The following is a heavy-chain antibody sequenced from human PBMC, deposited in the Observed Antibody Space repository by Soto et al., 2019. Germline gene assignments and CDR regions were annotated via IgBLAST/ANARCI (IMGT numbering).Heavy chain of an antibody. D-gene: IGHD3-22*01. J-gene: IGHJ5*02. Sequence: SVKVSCKASGGTFSSYAISWVRQAPGQGLEWMGGIIPIFGTANYAQKFQGRVTITADESTSTAYMELSSLRSEDTAVYYCASAPVSNYYDSSGYLNWFDPWGQGTLVTVS. CDR1: GGTFSSYA. V-gene: IGHV1-69*13. CDR2: IIPIFGTA. CDR3: ASAPVSNYYDSSGYLNWFDP.